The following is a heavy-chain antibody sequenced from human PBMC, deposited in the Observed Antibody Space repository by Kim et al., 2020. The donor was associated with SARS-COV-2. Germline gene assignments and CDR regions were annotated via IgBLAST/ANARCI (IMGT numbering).Heavy chain of an antibody. Sequence: GGSLRLSCAASGFTFSSYGMHWVRQAPGKGLEWVAVISYDGSNKYYADSVKGRFTISRDNSKNTLYLQMNSLRAEDTAVYYCAKELPPGYSSGWSYYYYGIDVGGQGTTVTVPS. D-gene: IGHD6-19*01. CDR3: AKELPPGYSSGWSYYYYGIDV. CDR2: ISYDGSNK. J-gene: IGHJ6*02. V-gene: IGHV3-30*18. CDR1: GFTFSSYG.